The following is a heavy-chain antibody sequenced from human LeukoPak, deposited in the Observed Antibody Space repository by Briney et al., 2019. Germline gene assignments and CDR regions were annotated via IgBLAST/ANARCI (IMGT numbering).Heavy chain of an antibody. D-gene: IGHD5-12*01. J-gene: IGHJ5*02. Sequence: PGGSLRLSYATSGFVFSNYAMNWVRQAPGKGLEYVSAITGDGSTPYYANSVKGRFTISRDNSKNTLYLQMGSLRSEDMAVYYCARVGFSGYDSWGQGTLVTVSS. CDR3: ARVGFSGYDS. CDR1: GFVFSNYA. V-gene: IGHV3-64*01. CDR2: ITGDGSTP.